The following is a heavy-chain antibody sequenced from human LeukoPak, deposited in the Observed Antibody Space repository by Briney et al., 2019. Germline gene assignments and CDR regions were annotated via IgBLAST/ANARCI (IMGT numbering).Heavy chain of an antibody. D-gene: IGHD2-15*01. CDR3: ARTPRTYYYYMDV. Sequence: PSETLSLTCAVYGGSFSGYYWSWIRQPPGKGLEWIGEINHSGSTNYNPSLKSRVTMSVDTSKNQFSLKLSSATAADTAVYFCARTPRTYYYYMDVWGKGTTVTISS. CDR1: GGSFSGYY. V-gene: IGHV4-34*01. CDR2: INHSGST. J-gene: IGHJ6*03.